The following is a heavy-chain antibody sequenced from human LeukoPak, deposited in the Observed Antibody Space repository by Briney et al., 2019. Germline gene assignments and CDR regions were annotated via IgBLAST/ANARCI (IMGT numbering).Heavy chain of an antibody. CDR3: ARVGAVAAADC. D-gene: IGHD6-19*01. V-gene: IGHV3-66*01. J-gene: IGHJ4*02. Sequence: PGGSLRLSCAASGFIVSSKYMSWVRQAPGKGLEWVSIIFSGDSTYYADSVKGRFTISRDNSKNAVYLQMNRLRAEDTAVYYCARVGAVAAADCWGQGTLVTVFS. CDR2: IFSGDST. CDR1: GFIVSSKY.